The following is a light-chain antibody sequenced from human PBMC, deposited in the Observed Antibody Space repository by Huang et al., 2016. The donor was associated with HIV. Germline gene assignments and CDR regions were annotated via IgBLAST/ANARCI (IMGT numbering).Light chain of an antibody. Sequence: EIWMTQSPATLSVSPGERATLSCRAIHSAGSNLAWYQQKPGPAPRLIIYGASTRATGIPAKFSGSGSGTEFTLTISSLQSEDFAVYYCQQYNNWPPWTFGQGTKVEIK. CDR2: GAS. J-gene: IGKJ1*01. CDR1: HSAGSN. CDR3: QQYNNWPPWT. V-gene: IGKV3-15*01.